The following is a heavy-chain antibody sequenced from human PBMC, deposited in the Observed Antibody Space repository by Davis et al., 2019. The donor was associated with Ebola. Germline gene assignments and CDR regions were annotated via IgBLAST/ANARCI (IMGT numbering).Heavy chain of an antibody. CDR2: VRQDETEK. J-gene: IGHJ6*02. V-gene: IGHV3-7*03. Sequence: GGSLRLSCAASGFTFSSYSMNWVRQAPGKGLEWVANVRQDETEKHYVDSVKGRFTISRDSSKNTVYLQMNNLRAEDTAVYYCARGDFYYGVDVWGQGTTVTVSS. CDR3: ARGDFYYGVDV. CDR1: GFTFSSYS.